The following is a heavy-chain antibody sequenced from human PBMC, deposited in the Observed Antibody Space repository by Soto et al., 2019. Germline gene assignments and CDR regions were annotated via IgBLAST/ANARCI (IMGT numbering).Heavy chain of an antibody. V-gene: IGHV1-18*01. CDR1: GYTFTSYG. CDR3: ARDSLGGSGSYLDYYYYYGMDV. D-gene: IGHD3-10*01. CDR2: ISAYNGNT. J-gene: IGHJ6*02. Sequence: ASVEVSCKASGYTFTSYGISWVRQARGQGLEWMGWISAYNGNTNYAQKLQGRVTMTTDTSTSTAYMELRSLRSDDTAVYYCARDSLGGSGSYLDYYYYYGMDVWGQGTTVTVSS.